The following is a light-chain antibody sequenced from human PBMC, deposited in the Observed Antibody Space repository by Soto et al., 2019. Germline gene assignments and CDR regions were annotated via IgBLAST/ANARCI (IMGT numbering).Light chain of an antibody. CDR1: QSVSSSY. Sequence: EIVLTQSPGTLSLSPRERATLSCRASQSVSSSYLAWYQQKPGQAPRLLIYGASSRATGIPDRFSGSGSGTDFTLTISRLEPEDFAVYYCQQYGIAPPLTFGGGTKVEIK. J-gene: IGKJ4*01. CDR2: GAS. CDR3: QQYGIAPPLT. V-gene: IGKV3-20*01.